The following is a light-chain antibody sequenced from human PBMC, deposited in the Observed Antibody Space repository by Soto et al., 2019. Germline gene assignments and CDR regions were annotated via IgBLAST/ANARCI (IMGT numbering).Light chain of an antibody. CDR1: SSDVGAYIY. CDR2: EVN. CDR3: SSFTSRFTFV. Sequence: QSVLTQPASVSGSPGQSITISCGGTSSDVGAYIYVSWYQQFPGKAPKLILHEVNNRPSGVSDRFSGSKSGNTASLTISGLQAEDEADYYCSSFTSRFTFVFGTGTKVT. J-gene: IGLJ1*01. V-gene: IGLV2-14*03.